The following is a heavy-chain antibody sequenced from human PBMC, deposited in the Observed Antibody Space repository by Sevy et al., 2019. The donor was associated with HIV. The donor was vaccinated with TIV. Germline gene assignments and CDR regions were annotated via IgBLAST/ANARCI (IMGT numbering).Heavy chain of an antibody. CDR1: GVSISSFH. CDR2: IYYSGSI. D-gene: IGHD2-15*01. V-gene: IGHV4-59*13. J-gene: IGHJ4*02. CDR3: ARGPHCSGSSCNFYDY. Sequence: SETLSLTCTVSGVSISSFHWSWIRQAPGKGLEWIGYIYYSGSINYNPSLRRRLTISVDTSKTQFSLKLSSVTAADTAVYYCARGPHCSGSSCNFYDYWGQGTLVTVSS.